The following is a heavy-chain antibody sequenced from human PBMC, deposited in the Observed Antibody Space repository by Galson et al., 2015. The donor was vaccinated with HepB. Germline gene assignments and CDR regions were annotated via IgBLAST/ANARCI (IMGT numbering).Heavy chain of an antibody. CDR2: IYPGDSDT. Sequence: QSGAEVKKPGESLKISCKGSGYRFSSYWIGWVRQVPGKGLEWMGIIYPGDSDTRYSPSFQGQVTISADQSISTAYLQWSSLKASDTASYFCARQSTIADPGDYWGQGTPVTVSS. CDR3: ARQSTIADPGDY. J-gene: IGHJ4*02. V-gene: IGHV5-51*01. CDR1: GYRFSSYW. D-gene: IGHD6-13*01.